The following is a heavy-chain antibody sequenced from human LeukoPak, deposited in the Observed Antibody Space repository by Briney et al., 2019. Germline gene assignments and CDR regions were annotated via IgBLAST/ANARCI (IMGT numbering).Heavy chain of an antibody. CDR1: GFTFSSYE. V-gene: IGHV3-48*03. J-gene: IGHJ4*02. Sequence: GTSLRLSCAASGFTFSSYEMNWVRQAPGKGLEWVSYISSSGSTIYYADSVKGRFTISRDNAKNSLYLQMNSLRAEDTAVYYCARDPWVAAAGTFDYWGQGTLVTVSS. CDR2: ISSSGSTI. CDR3: ARDPWVAAAGTFDY. D-gene: IGHD6-13*01.